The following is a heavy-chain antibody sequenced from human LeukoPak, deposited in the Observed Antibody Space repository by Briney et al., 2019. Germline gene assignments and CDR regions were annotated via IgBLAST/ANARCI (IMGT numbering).Heavy chain of an antibody. V-gene: IGHV3-23*01. CDR1: GITFSSYG. Sequence: GGSLRLSCAASGITFSSYGMSWVRQAPGKGLEWVSSISSTGGTTYYADSVKGRFTISRDNSKNTLYLQMNSLRAEDTAVYYCARVGSGSYFGYDAFDIWGQGTMVTVSS. CDR3: ARVGSGSYFGYDAFDI. CDR2: ISSTGGTT. J-gene: IGHJ3*02. D-gene: IGHD1-26*01.